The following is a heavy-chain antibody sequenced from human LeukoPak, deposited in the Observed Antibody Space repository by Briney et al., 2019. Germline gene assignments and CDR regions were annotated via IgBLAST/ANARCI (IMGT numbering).Heavy chain of an antibody. CDR2: IYHSGST. V-gene: IGHV4-30-2*01. J-gene: IGHJ5*02. Sequence: PSETLSLTCTVSGGSISSYSWSWIRQPPGKGLEWIGYIYHSGSTYYNPSLKSRVTISVDRSKNQFSLKLSSVTAADTAVYYCARGWSAYYDYVWGSYLPSWFDPWGQGTLVTVSS. D-gene: IGHD3-16*02. CDR1: GGSISSYS. CDR3: ARGWSAYYDYVWGSYLPSWFDP.